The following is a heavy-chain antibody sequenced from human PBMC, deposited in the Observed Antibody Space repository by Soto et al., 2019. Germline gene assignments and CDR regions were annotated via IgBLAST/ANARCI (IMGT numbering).Heavy chain of an antibody. D-gene: IGHD2-2*01. Sequence: QVQLVQSGAEVKKPGSSVKVSCTASGGTFSSYAISWVRQAPGQGLEWMGGIIPISGTANYAHKFQGRVTITADESTSTAYMELSSLRSEDTAVYYCATSQSSSTSLEIYYYYYYGMDVWGQGTRVTVSS. CDR2: IIPISGTA. CDR1: GGTFSSYA. J-gene: IGHJ6*02. CDR3: ATSQSSSTSLEIYYYYYYGMDV. V-gene: IGHV1-69*01.